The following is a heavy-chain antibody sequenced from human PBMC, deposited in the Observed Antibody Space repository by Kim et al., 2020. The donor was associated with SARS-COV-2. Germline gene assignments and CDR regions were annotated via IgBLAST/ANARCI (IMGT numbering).Heavy chain of an antibody. Sequence: SETLSLTCTVPGGSSDSNYWAWIRQPPGKGLEWIGYIYYGGTTVYNPSPQSRVTMSVDPSKNQISLRLTSVSAADTAMYYCARRMHGLLDAFDMWGQGTLVTVSS. CDR1: GGSSDSNY. J-gene: IGHJ3*02. CDR3: ARRMHGLLDAFDM. V-gene: IGHV4-59*08. CDR2: IYYGGTT. D-gene: IGHD2-8*01.